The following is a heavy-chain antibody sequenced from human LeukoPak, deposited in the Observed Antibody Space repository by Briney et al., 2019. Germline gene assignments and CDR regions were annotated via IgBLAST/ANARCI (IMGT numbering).Heavy chain of an antibody. J-gene: IGHJ1*01. CDR3: AKVGSIVVVPAAEH. CDR2: ISGSGDST. V-gene: IGHV3-23*01. CDR1: GFSFSNYA. Sequence: AGGSLRLSCAASGFSFSNYAMTWVRQAPGKGLEWVSAISGSGDSTYYADSVKGRFTISRDNSKNTLYLQMISLRAEDTAVYYCAKVGSIVVVPAAEHWGQGTLVTVSS. D-gene: IGHD2-2*01.